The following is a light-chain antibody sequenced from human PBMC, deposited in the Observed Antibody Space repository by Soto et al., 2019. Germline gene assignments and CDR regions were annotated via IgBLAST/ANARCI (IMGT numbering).Light chain of an antibody. CDR3: CSYAGPTGSFRRR. CDR1: SSDIGVYNY. V-gene: IGLV2-11*01. J-gene: IGLJ1*01. CDR2: GVR. Sequence: QSVLAQPRSVSGSPGQSVTISCPGTSSDIGVYNYVSWYQQHPGKAPKLLIHGVRQRPSGVPDRFSASKSVNTASLTICGFLAVDEADYYCCSYAGPTGSFRRRFGTGTKVTVL.